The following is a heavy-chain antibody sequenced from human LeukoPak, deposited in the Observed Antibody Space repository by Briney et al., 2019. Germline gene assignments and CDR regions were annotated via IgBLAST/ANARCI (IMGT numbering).Heavy chain of an antibody. V-gene: IGHV7-4-1*02. D-gene: IGHD3-22*01. Sequence: ASVKVSCKASGYTFTSYAMNWVRQAPGQGLEWMGWINTRNGNPTYAQGFTGRFVFSLDTSISTAYLQISSLKADDTALYYCARGRGGSSGYLYYFDYWGQGTLVTVSS. CDR3: ARGRGGSSGYLYYFDY. J-gene: IGHJ4*02. CDR1: GYTFTSYA. CDR2: INTRNGNP.